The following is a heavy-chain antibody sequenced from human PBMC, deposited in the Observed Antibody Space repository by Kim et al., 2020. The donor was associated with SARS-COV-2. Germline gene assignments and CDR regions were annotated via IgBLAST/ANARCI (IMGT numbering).Heavy chain of an antibody. CDR1: GGSISSYY. CDR2: IYYSGST. CDR3: ARGLLQYEAFDI. J-gene: IGHJ3*02. V-gene: IGHV4-59*13. Sequence: SETLSLTCTVSGGSISSYYWSWIRQPPGKGLEWIGYIYYSGSTNYNPSLKSRVTISVDTSKNQFSLKLSSVTAADTAVYYCARGLLQYEAFDIWGQGTMVTVSS. D-gene: IGHD2-15*01.